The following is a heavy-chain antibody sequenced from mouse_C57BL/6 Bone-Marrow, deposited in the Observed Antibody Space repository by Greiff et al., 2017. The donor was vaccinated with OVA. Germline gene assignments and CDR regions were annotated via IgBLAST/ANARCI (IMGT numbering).Heavy chain of an antibody. Sequence: QVQLKESGPGILQPSQTLSLTCSFSGFSLSTFGMGVGWIRQPSGKGLEWLAHIWWDDDKYYNPALKSRLTISKDTSKNQVFLKIANVDTADTATYYCARMVGYYGSSAAWFAYWGQGTLVTVSA. CDR1: GFSLSTFGMG. D-gene: IGHD1-1*01. V-gene: IGHV8-8*01. CDR2: IWWDDDK. CDR3: ARMVGYYGSSAAWFAY. J-gene: IGHJ3*01.